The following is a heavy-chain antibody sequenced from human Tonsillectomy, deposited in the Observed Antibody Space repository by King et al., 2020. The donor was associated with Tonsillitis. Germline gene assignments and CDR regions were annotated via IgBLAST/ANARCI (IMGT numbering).Heavy chain of an antibody. CDR1: GFTFSGYA. D-gene: IGHD3-10*01. J-gene: IGHJ4*02. CDR3: ARAEDYYGTGRPGHFDY. CDR2: ISYDGKNK. V-gene: IGHV3-30*01. Sequence: VQLVESGGGVVQPEKSLRLSCAASGFTFSGYAMHWVRQAPGKGLEWVAIISYDGKNKYYPDSVKGRFTISRDSSKNTLHLQMNSLKTEDTAVYYCARAEDYYGTGRPGHFDYWGQGTLVTVSS.